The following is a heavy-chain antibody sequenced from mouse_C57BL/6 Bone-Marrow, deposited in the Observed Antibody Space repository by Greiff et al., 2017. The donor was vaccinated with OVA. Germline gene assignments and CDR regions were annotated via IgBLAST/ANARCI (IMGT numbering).Heavy chain of an antibody. CDR1: GYTFTSYW. Sequence: QVQLQQPGAELVMPGASVKLSCKASGYTFTSYWMHWVKQRPGQGLEWIGELDPSDSYTNYNQKFKCKSTLTVDKSSSTAYMQLSSLTSDDSAVYDCAREDTTVERGYYAMDYWGQGTSVTVSS. V-gene: IGHV1-69*01. D-gene: IGHD1-1*01. CDR3: AREDTTVERGYYAMDY. CDR2: LDPSDSYT. J-gene: IGHJ4*01.